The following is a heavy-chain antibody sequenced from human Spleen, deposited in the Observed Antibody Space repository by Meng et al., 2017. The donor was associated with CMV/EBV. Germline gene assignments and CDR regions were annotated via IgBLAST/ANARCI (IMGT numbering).Heavy chain of an antibody. J-gene: IGHJ3*02. V-gene: IGHV3-30-3*01. Sequence: FTVSRYGITGVRQAPGQGLEWVTVISYDGRNKYYADSVKCRFTISRDNSKHTLYLQMNSLRAEDTAVYYCAREGYCSGGSCYSAFDIWGQGTMVTVSS. CDR2: ISYDGRNK. D-gene: IGHD2-15*01. CDR3: AREGYCSGGSCYSAFDI. CDR1: FTVSRYG.